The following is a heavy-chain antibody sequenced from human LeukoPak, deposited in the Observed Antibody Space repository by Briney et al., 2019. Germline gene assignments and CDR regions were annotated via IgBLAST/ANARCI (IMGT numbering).Heavy chain of an antibody. D-gene: IGHD3-22*01. CDR3: TRDGDYYDTSGPDV. CDR1: GFTVSGNY. J-gene: IGHJ6*04. Sequence: GGSLRLSCAASGFTVSGNYMSWVRQAPGQGREWVSVIYSDDRTYYADSVKGRFTISRDNSKNTLYLQMNTLRAEDTAVYYCTRDGDYYDTSGPDVWGKGTTVTVSS. CDR2: IYSDDRT. V-gene: IGHV3-53*01.